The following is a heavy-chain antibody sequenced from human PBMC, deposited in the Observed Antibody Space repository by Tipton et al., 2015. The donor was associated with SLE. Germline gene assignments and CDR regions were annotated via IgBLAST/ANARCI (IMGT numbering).Heavy chain of an antibody. V-gene: IGHV3-11*05. CDR2: ISPSGGST. J-gene: IGHJ5*01. CDR3: ARGGSSWYLYFNS. Sequence: GSLRLSCAASGFTFSSYWMSWIRQAPGKGLEWISYISPSGGSTNYADSVKGRFTISRDNAGKSVYLQMHGLTGDDTAVYYCARGGSSWYLYFNSWGQGSLVTVSS. CDR1: GFTFSSYW. D-gene: IGHD6-13*01.